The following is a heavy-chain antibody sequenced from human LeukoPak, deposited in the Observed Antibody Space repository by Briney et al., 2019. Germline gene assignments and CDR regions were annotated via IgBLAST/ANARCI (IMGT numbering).Heavy chain of an antibody. CDR2: ISYDGSNK. J-gene: IGHJ4*02. V-gene: IGHV3-30-3*01. CDR1: GFTFSSYA. D-gene: IGHD4-17*01. Sequence: GRSLRLSCAASGFTFSSYAMHWVRQAPGKGLEWVAVISYDGSNKYYADSVKGRFTISRVNSKNTLYLQMNSLRAEDTAVYYCARESYGDLPYFDYWGQGTLVTVSS. CDR3: ARESYGDLPYFDY.